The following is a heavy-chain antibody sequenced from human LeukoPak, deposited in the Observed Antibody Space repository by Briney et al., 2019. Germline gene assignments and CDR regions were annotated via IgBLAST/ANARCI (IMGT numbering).Heavy chain of an antibody. D-gene: IGHD4-17*01. J-gene: IGHJ6*04. CDR3: ASGVYSDVHYYYSMDV. Sequence: GGSLRLSCAASGFTVSSNYMSWVRQAPGKGLEWVSVIYSGGSTYYADSVKGRFTISRDNSKNTLYLQMNSLRAEDTAVYYCASGVYSDVHYYYSMDVWGKGTTVTVSS. CDR2: IYSGGST. CDR1: GFTVSSNY. V-gene: IGHV3-53*01.